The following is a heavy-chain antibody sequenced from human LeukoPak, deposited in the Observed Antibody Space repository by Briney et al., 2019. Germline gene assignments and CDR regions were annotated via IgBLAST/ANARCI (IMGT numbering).Heavy chain of an antibody. CDR2: INWNGGST. V-gene: IGHV3-20*04. D-gene: IGHD6-13*01. CDR3: ARDRYSSSWLNWFDP. J-gene: IGHJ5*02. Sequence: PGGSLRLSCAASGFTFDDYGMSWVRQAPGKGLEWVSGINWNGGSTGYADSVKGRFTISRDNAKNSLYLQMSSLRAEDTALYYCARDRYSSSWLNWFDPWGQGTLVTVSS. CDR1: GFTFDDYG.